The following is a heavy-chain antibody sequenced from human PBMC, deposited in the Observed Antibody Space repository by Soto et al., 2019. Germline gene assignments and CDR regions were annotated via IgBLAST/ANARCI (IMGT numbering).Heavy chain of an antibody. Sequence: ASVPVSCKASGYIFTGYHIHWVRQAPGRGLEWMGWINPNSGDTEYAQNFQGRVTMTRDTSFNLVYMEMSGLMSDDTAVYYCARDARGTRGFDEMDIWGQGTTVTVSS. J-gene: IGHJ6*02. CDR2: INPNSGDT. D-gene: IGHD3-9*01. CDR1: GYIFTGYH. V-gene: IGHV1-2*02. CDR3: ARDARGTRGFDEMDI.